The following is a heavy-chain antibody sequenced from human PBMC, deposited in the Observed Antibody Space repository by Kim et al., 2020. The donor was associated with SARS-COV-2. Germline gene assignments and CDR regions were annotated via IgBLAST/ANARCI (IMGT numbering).Heavy chain of an antibody. Sequence: GGSLRLSCTATGFTFSSYAMSWVRQAPGKGPDWVSGISGSGGSTYYADSVKGRFTVSRDNSKNTLYLQMNSLRVEDTAVYYCAKVDGRYYGPVDYWGQGT. V-gene: IGHV3-23*01. CDR2: ISGSGGST. J-gene: IGHJ4*02. CDR3: AKVDGRYYGPVDY. D-gene: IGHD1-26*01. CDR1: GFTFSSYA.